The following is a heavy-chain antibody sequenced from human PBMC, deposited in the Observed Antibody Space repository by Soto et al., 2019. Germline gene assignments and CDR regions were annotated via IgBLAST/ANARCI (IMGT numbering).Heavy chain of an antibody. J-gene: IGHJ4*02. Sequence: LSLTCTVAGGSISSYYWSWIRQPPGKGLEWIGYVYYSASISYNPSLRSRVTISVDTSKNQFSLTLNSVTAADTAVYYCARHVRTSYTFYFDYWGPGTLVTVSS. CDR1: GGSISSYY. CDR2: VYYSASI. V-gene: IGHV4-59*08. CDR3: ARHVRTSYTFYFDY.